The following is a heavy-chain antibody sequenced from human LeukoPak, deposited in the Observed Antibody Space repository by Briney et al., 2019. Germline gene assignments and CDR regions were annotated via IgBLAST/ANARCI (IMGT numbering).Heavy chain of an antibody. V-gene: IGHV3-23*01. Sequence: PGGSLRLSCAASGFTFSTYPMTWVRQASGMGLEWVSSISGNDGGNTYYADSVKGRFTISRDNSKSTVYLQMNSLRSEDTAVYYCAKGLYTSWFDPWGQGTLVTVSS. CDR3: AKGLYTSWFDP. J-gene: IGHJ5*02. CDR2: ISGNDGGNT. D-gene: IGHD4/OR15-4a*01. CDR1: GFTFSTYP.